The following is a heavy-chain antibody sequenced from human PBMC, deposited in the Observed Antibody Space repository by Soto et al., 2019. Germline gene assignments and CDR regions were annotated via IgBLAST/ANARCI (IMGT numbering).Heavy chain of an antibody. V-gene: IGHV3-21*01. J-gene: IGHJ4*02. CDR1: GFTFSSYS. CDR3: ARDYYYDSSGYYAGFDY. D-gene: IGHD3-22*01. Sequence: PGGSLRLSCAASGFTFSSYSMNWVRQAPGKGQKWVSSNSSSSSYIYYAEKVKSRFTIYRDNAKNSLYLQMNSLRAEDTAVYYCARDYYYDSSGYYAGFDYWGQGT. CDR2: NSSSSSYI.